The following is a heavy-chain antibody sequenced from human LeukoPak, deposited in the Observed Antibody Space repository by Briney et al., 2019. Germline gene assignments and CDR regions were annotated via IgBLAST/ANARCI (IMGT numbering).Heavy chain of an antibody. V-gene: IGHV5-51*01. D-gene: IGHD1-26*01. CDR1: GYSFTSYW. CDR3: ARLLLPYYYYYYMDV. CDR2: IYPGDSDT. J-gene: IGHJ6*03. Sequence: GESLKISCKGSGYSFTSYWIGWVRQMPGKGLEWTGIIYPGDSDTRYSPSFQGQVTISADKSIGTAYLQWSSLKASDTAMYYCARLLLPYYYYYYMDVWGKGTTVTVSS.